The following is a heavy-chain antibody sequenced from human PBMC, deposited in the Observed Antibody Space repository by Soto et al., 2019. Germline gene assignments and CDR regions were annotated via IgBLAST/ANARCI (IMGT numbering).Heavy chain of an antibody. V-gene: IGHV3-7*01. J-gene: IGHJ3*02. CDR1: GCTFSSYW. CDR3: VSEQLYYNDVFGRHLNGFDM. CDR2: IKQDGSEK. Sequence: GGSLRLSCAASGCTFSSYWMSWVRQAPGKGLEWVANIKQDGSEKYYADSVKGRFTISRDNAGNSLYLQMNSLGAEDTALYYCVSEQLYYNDVFGRHLNGFDMWGQGTMVTVSS. D-gene: IGHD3-22*01.